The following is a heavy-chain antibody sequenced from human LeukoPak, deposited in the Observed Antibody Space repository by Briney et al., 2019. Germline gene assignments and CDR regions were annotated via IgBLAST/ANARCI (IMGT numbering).Heavy chain of an antibody. CDR1: AFTFRSFW. CDR3: ARAGGYYYDSSGYYYAEEYYFDY. Sequence: GGSLRLSCAASAFTFRSFWMSWVRQAPGKGLEWVANIKQDGSEKYYVDSVKGRFTISRDNAKNSLFLQMNSLRAEDTAVYYCARAGGYYYDSSGYYYAEEYYFDYWGQGTLVTVSS. D-gene: IGHD3-22*01. J-gene: IGHJ4*02. CDR2: IKQDGSEK. V-gene: IGHV3-7*05.